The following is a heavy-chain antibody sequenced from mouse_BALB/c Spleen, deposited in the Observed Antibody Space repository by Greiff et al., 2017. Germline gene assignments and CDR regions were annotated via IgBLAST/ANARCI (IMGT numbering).Heavy chain of an antibody. Sequence: EVKLVESGGGLVKPGGSLKLSCAASGFTFSDYYMYWVRQTPEKRLEWVATISDGGSYTYYPDSVKGRFTISRDNAKNNLYLQMSSLKSEDTAMYYCARDGELKGAYWGQGTLVTVSA. D-gene: IGHD1-3*01. CDR3: ARDGELKGAY. CDR2: ISDGGSYT. CDR1: GFTFSDYY. V-gene: IGHV5-4*02. J-gene: IGHJ3*01.